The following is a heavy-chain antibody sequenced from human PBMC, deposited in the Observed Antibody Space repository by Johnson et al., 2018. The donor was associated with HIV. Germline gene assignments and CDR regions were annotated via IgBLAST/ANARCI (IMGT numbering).Heavy chain of an antibody. CDR2: IRYDGSNK. D-gene: IGHD3-22*01. CDR1: GFTFSSYG. J-gene: IGHJ3*01. CDR3: ARAYYDSTGYYPHAFHV. V-gene: IGHV3-33*03. Sequence: QMQLVESGGGAVQPGRSLRLSCAASGFTFSSYGMHWVRQAPGKGLEWVAFIRYDGSNKYYADSVKGRFTISRDNAKKSLYLQMNSLRAEDTALYYCARAYYDSTGYYPHAFHVWGQGTMVTVSS.